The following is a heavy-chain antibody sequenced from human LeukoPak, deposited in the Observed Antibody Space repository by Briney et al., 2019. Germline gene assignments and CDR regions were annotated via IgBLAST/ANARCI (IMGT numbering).Heavy chain of an antibody. CDR2: INPSGGST. D-gene: IGHD6-19*01. J-gene: IGHJ5*02. CDR1: GYTFTSYY. V-gene: IGHV1-46*01. Sequence: ASVKVSCKASGYTFTSYYMHWVRQAPGQGLEWMGLINPSGGSTSYAQKFQGRVTMTRDTSTSTVYMELSSLRSEDTAVYYCARGHPIAVAGVGWFDPWGQGTLVTVSS. CDR3: ARGHPIAVAGVGWFDP.